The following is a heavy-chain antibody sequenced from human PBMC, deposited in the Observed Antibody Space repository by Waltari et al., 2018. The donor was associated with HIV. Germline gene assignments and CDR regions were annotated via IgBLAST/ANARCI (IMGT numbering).Heavy chain of an antibody. J-gene: IGHJ6*02. CDR2: IYYSGST. CDR1: GGSISSYY. D-gene: IGHD3-10*01. CDR3: AREVTMVRGAGMDV. V-gene: IGHV4-59*01. Sequence: QVQLQESGPGLVKPSETLSLTCTVSGGSISSYYWSWIRQPPGKGLEWIGYIYYSGSTNYNPSRKSRVTISVDTSKNQFSLKLSSVTAADTAVYYCAREVTMVRGAGMDVWGQGTTVTVSS.